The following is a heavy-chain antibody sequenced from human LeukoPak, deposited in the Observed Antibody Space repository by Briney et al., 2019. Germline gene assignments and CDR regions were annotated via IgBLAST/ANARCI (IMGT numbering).Heavy chain of an antibody. D-gene: IGHD3-22*01. CDR2: VYHSGST. Sequence: SETLSLTCAVSGGSISSGGYSWSWIRQPPGKGLEWIGYVYHSGSTYYNPSLKSRVTISVDRSKNQFSLKLSSVTAADMAIYYCARVLNSGYSDYWGQGTLVTVSS. V-gene: IGHV4-30-2*01. CDR1: GGSISSGGYS. CDR3: ARVLNSGYSDY. J-gene: IGHJ4*02.